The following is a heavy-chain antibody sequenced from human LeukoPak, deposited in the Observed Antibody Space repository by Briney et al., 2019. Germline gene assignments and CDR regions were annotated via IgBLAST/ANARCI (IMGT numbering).Heavy chain of an antibody. Sequence: SETLSLTCAVYGGSFSGYYWSWIRQHPGKGLEWIGYIYYSGSTYYNPSLKSRVTISVDTSKNQFSLKLSSVTAADTAVYYCARVLRYFDWLQTHWFDPWGQGTLVTVSS. CDR1: GGSFSGYY. V-gene: IGHV4-31*11. CDR3: ARVLRYFDWLQTHWFDP. D-gene: IGHD3-9*01. CDR2: IYYSGST. J-gene: IGHJ5*02.